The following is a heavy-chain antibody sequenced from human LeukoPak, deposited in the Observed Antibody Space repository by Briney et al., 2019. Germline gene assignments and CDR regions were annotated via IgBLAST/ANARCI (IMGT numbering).Heavy chain of an antibody. Sequence: SETLSLTCAVYGVSFSGYYWSWLRQPPGKGLEWLGEINHSGSTNYNPSLKSRVTISVDTSKNQFSLKLSSVTAADTAVYYCARGKPFLVRHPYGMDVWGKGTTVTVSS. CDR3: ARGKPFLVRHPYGMDV. CDR2: INHSGST. D-gene: IGHD2/OR15-2a*01. J-gene: IGHJ6*04. V-gene: IGHV4-34*01. CDR1: GVSFSGYY.